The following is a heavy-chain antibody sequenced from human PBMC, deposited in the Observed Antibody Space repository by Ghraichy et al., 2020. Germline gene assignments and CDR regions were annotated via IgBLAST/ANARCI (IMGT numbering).Heavy chain of an antibody. J-gene: IGHJ4*02. CDR1: GLPVSTYS. Sequence: GESLNISCAVSGLPVSTYSLTWVRQAPGKGLEWVSSYTTSSSTRYYADSVKGRFTISKDSAKNLLYLQMDALRVEDTAVYYCATDWTKEGGEDYQLDYWGQGTVVTVSS. CDR2: YTTSSSTR. D-gene: IGHD3/OR15-3a*01. V-gene: IGHV3-21*01. CDR3: ATDWTKEGGEDYQLDY.